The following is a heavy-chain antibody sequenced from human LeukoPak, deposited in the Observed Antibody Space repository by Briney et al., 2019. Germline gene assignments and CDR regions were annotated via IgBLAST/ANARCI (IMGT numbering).Heavy chain of an antibody. CDR1: GFTLSGYA. CDR3: ARAGGITMIRGLKVLDAFDI. Sequence: GGSLRLSCAVSGFTLSGYAMHWVRQAPGKGLEWVAVISHDESNKYYADSAKGRFTISRDTSKNTLYLLMNSLRAEDTAVYYCARAGGITMIRGLKVLDAFDIWGQGTPVTVSS. J-gene: IGHJ3*02. D-gene: IGHD3-22*01. V-gene: IGHV3-30*04. CDR2: ISHDESNK.